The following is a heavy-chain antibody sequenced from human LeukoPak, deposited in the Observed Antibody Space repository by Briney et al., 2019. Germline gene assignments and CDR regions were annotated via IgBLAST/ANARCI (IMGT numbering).Heavy chain of an antibody. J-gene: IGHJ3*02. CDR2: IYYSGST. Sequence: SETLSLTCTASGGSISSYYWNWIRQPPGKGLEWIGYIYYSGSTNYNPSLKSRVTISVDTSKNQFSLRLSSVTAADTAVYYCARDGGLISDYAFHIWGQGTMVTVSS. D-gene: IGHD3-16*01. CDR1: GGSISSYY. CDR3: ARDGGLISDYAFHI. V-gene: IGHV4-59*01.